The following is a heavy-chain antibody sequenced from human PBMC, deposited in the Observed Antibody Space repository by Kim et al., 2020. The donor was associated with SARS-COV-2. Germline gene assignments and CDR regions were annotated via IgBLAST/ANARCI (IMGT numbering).Heavy chain of an antibody. D-gene: IGHD6-19*01. V-gene: IGHV7-4-1*02. J-gene: IGHJ5*02. Sequence: ASVKVSCKASGYTFTNYAMNWVRQAPGQGLEWMGWINTNTGNPTYAQGFTGRFVFSLDTSVSTAYLQISSLKAEDTAVYYCARGTAVAGTDWFDPWGQGTLVTVSS. CDR2: INTNTGNP. CDR3: ARGTAVAGTDWFDP. CDR1: GYTFTNYA.